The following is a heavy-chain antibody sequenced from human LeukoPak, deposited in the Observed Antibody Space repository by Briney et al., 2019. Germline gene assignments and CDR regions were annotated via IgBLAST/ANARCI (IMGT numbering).Heavy chain of an antibody. CDR1: GFTFSSYG. V-gene: IGHV3-23*01. D-gene: IGHD3-22*01. Sequence: GGTLRLSCAASGFTFSSYGMSWVRQAPGKGLEWVSAISGSGGSTYYADSVKGRFTISRDNSKNTLYLQMNSLRAEDTAVYYCARSTHYYDSSGYYYADPFDAFDIWGQGTMVTVSS. CDR2: ISGSGGST. J-gene: IGHJ3*02. CDR3: ARSTHYYDSSGYYYADPFDAFDI.